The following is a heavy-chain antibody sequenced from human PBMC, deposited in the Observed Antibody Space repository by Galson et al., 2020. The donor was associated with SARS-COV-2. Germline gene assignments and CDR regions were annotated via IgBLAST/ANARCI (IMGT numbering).Heavy chain of an antibody. Sequence: SETLSLTCTVSGGYISSGSYYWSWIRQPAGKGLEWIGRIYTGVNTNYNPSLKSRVTISVDTSKNQFSLKLSSVTAADTAVYYCARESRWDLYFDHWGQGTLVTVSS. CDR1: GGYISSGSYY. CDR3: ARESRWDLYFDH. CDR2: IYTGVNT. D-gene: IGHD1-26*01. J-gene: IGHJ4*02. V-gene: IGHV4-61*02.